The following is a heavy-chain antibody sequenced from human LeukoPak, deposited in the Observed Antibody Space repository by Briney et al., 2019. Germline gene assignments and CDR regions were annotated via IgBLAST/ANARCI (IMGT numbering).Heavy chain of an antibody. CDR1: GFTFSDYY. CDR3: ARDDAIFGVVTPRYYGMDV. Sequence: GGSLRLSCVASGFTFSDYYMSWIRQAPGKGLEWVSYISSSGSTIYYADSVKGRFTISRDNAKNSPYLQMNSLRAEDTAVYYCARDDAIFGVVTPRYYGMDVWGQGTTVTVSS. J-gene: IGHJ6*02. V-gene: IGHV3-11*01. CDR2: ISSSGSTI. D-gene: IGHD3-3*01.